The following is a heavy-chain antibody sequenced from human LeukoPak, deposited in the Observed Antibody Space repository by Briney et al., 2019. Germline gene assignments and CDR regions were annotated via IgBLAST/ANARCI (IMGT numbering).Heavy chain of an antibody. J-gene: IGHJ4*02. V-gene: IGHV4-4*07. Sequence: PSETLSLTCTVSGGSISSYYWSWIRQPAGMGLEWIGRIYTSGSTNYNPSLKSRVTMSVDTSKNQFSLKLSSVTAADTAVYYCARESHDFWSGYYSPRVDYWGQGTLVTVSS. CDR1: GGSISSYY. D-gene: IGHD3-3*01. CDR3: ARESHDFWSGYYSPRVDY. CDR2: IYTSGST.